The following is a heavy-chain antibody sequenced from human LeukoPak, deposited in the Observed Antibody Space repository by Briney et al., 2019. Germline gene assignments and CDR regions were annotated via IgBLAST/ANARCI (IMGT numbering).Heavy chain of an antibody. V-gene: IGHV3-49*03. CDR3: AKFSPGYSGYDSEFDY. Sequence: GGSLRLSCTASGFTFGDYAMSWFRQAPGKGLEWVGFIRSKAYGGTTEYAASVKGRFTISRDDSKSIAYLQMNSLRAEDTAVYYCAKFSPGYSGYDSEFDYWGQGTLVTVSS. CDR1: GFTFGDYA. CDR2: IRSKAYGGTT. J-gene: IGHJ4*02. D-gene: IGHD5-12*01.